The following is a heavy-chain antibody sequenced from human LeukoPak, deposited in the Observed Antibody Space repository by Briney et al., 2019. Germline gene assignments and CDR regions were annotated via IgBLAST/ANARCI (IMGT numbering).Heavy chain of an antibody. Sequence: SQTLSLTCTVSGGSISSGGYYWSWIRQHPGKGLEWIVYIYYSGSTYYNPSLKSRVTISVDTSKNQFSLKLSSVTAADTAVYYCARGQYVAIPLYFDYWGQGTLVTVSS. D-gene: IGHD2-2*02. CDR2: IYYSGST. J-gene: IGHJ4*02. CDR3: ARGQYVAIPLYFDY. V-gene: IGHV4-31*03. CDR1: GGSISSGGYY.